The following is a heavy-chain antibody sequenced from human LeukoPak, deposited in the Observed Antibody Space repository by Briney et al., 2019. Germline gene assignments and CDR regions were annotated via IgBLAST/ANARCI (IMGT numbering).Heavy chain of an antibody. V-gene: IGHV1-3*01. CDR1: GYTFTNFA. CDR2: INAGNVNT. D-gene: IGHD6-13*01. CDR3: ARGPRAAADDY. J-gene: IGHJ4*02. Sequence: ASVKGSCKASGYTFTNFAINWGRHAPGQRREWLGWINAGNVNTKYSQKFQGRVTITRDTSASTAYMELSNLTSEDTAVYYCARGPRAAADDYWGQGTLVTVSS.